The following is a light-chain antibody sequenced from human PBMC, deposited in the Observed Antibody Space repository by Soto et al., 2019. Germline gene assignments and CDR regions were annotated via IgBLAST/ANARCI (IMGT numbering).Light chain of an antibody. J-gene: IGKJ4*01. V-gene: IGKV3-11*01. CDR3: QQRSNWPPEST. CDR1: QSVSSY. Sequence: EIVLTHSPATLSLSPGERATLSCRASQSVSSYLAWYQQKPGQAPRLLIYDASNRATGIPARFSGSGSGTDFTLTISSLEPEDFAVYYCQQRSNWPPESTFGGGTKVEIK. CDR2: DAS.